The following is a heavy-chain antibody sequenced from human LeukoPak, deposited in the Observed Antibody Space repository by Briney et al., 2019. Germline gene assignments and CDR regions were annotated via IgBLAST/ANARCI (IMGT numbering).Heavy chain of an antibody. CDR1: GFTFSSYE. Sequence: GGSLRLSCAASGFTFSSYEMSWVHQAPGKGLEWVSYISSSGSTIYYADSVKGRFTISRDNAKNSLYLQMNSLRAEDTAVYYCARDLNRGPAAIYDYWGQGTLVTVSS. J-gene: IGHJ4*02. CDR3: ARDLNRGPAAIYDY. V-gene: IGHV3-48*03. CDR2: ISSSGSTI. D-gene: IGHD2-2*02.